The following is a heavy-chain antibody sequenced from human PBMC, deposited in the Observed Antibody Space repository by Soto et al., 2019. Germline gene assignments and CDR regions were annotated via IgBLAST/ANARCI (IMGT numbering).Heavy chain of an antibody. V-gene: IGHV4-39*01. CDR1: GGSISSGPYS. Sequence: SETLSLTCSVSGGSISSGPYSWGWIRQPPGKGLEWIGTFHYSGRTYYSPSLENRVTISEDTSKNQFSLKVSTVTAADTAVFYCARLAGYCSGTSCYGYYGMDVWGQGTTVTVS. CDR3: ARLAGYCSGTSCYGYYGMDV. CDR2: FHYSGRT. J-gene: IGHJ6*02. D-gene: IGHD2-2*01.